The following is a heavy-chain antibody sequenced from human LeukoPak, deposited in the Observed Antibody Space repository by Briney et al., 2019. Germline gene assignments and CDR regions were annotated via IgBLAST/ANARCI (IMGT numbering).Heavy chain of an antibody. Sequence: ASVKVSCKASGYTFTSYGISWVRQAPGQGLEWMGWISAYNGNTNYAQKLQGRVTITTDTSTSTAYMELRSLRSDDTAVYYCARDSEPRYYDFWSGYLNWFDPWGQGTLVTVSS. CDR1: GYTFTSYG. V-gene: IGHV1-18*01. CDR3: ARDSEPRYYDFWSGYLNWFDP. CDR2: ISAYNGNT. D-gene: IGHD3-3*01. J-gene: IGHJ5*02.